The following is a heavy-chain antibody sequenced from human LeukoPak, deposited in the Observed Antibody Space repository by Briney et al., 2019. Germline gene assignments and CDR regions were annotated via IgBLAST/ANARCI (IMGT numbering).Heavy chain of an antibody. V-gene: IGHV4-59*01. CDR3: AASFAGATGKYPFDY. Sequence: SETLSLTCTVSGGSISSYYWSWIRQPPGKGLEWIGYIYYSGSTNYNPSLKSRVTISVDTSKNQFSLKLSSVTAADTAVYYCAASFAGATGKYPFDYWGQGTLGTVSS. CDR1: GGSISSYY. D-gene: IGHD1-26*01. CDR2: IYYSGST. J-gene: IGHJ4*02.